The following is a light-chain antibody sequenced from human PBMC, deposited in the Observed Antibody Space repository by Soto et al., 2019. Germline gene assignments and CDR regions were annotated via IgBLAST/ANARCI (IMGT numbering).Light chain of an antibody. V-gene: IGKV1-17*03. CDR3: LQHTSYPWT. Sequence: DIQMTQSLSAMSASVGDRVTITCRASQVISKYLAWFQQRPGKVPRRLVYAASSLQSGVPSRFSGSGSGTEFTLTISSLQPEDFGTYYCLQHTSYPWTFGQGTKVDIK. CDR1: QVISKY. CDR2: AAS. J-gene: IGKJ1*01.